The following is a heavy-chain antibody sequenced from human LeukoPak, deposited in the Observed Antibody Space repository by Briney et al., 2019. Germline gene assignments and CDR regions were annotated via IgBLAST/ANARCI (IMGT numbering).Heavy chain of an antibody. CDR2: ISGSGGST. V-gene: IGHV3-23*01. J-gene: IGHJ4*02. D-gene: IGHD5-12*01. CDR1: GFTFSSYG. CDR3: AKISVGGYDFGY. Sequence: GGSLRLSCAASGFTFSSYGMSWVRQAPGKGLEWVSAISGSGGSTYYADSVRGRFTISRDNSKNTLYLQMNSLRAEDTAVYYCAKISVGGYDFGYWGQGTLVTVSS.